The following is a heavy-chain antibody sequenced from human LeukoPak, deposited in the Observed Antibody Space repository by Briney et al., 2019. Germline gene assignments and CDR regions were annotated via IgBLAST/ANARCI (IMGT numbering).Heavy chain of an antibody. Sequence: GGSLRLSCAASGFTFSSYAMSWVRQAPGKGLEWVSAISGSGGSTCYADSVKGRFTISRDNSKNTLYLQMNSLRAEDTAVYYCAKNEYQIVAIKQWGQGTLVTVSS. D-gene: IGHD2/OR15-2a*01. J-gene: IGHJ4*02. CDR2: ISGSGGST. CDR1: GFTFSSYA. CDR3: AKNEYQIVAIKQ. V-gene: IGHV3-23*01.